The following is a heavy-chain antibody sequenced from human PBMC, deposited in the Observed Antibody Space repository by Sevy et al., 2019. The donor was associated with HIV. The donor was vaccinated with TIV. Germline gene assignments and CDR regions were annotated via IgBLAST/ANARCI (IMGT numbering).Heavy chain of an antibody. CDR1: GGSISSSSYY. D-gene: IGHD3-3*01. CDR2: IYYSWST. V-gene: IGHV4-39*01. CDR3: ARHNYDFWSGYPVYFDY. Sequence: SETLSLTCTVSGGSISSSSYYWGWIRQPPGKGLEWIGSIYYSWSTYYNPSLKSRVTISVDTSKNQFSLKLSSVTAADTAVYYCARHNYDFWSGYPVYFDYWGQGTLVTVSS. J-gene: IGHJ4*02.